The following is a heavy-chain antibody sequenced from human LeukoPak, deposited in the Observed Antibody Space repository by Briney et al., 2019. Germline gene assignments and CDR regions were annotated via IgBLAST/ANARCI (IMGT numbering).Heavy chain of an antibody. Sequence: ASVKVSCKASGYTLTELSMHWVRQAPGKGLEWMGGFDPEDGETIYAQKFQGRVTMTEDTSTDTAYMELSSLRSEDTAVYYCATQPMVRGVIEFDYWGQGTLVTVSS. V-gene: IGHV1-24*01. J-gene: IGHJ4*02. D-gene: IGHD3-10*01. CDR1: GYTLTELS. CDR3: ATQPMVRGVIEFDY. CDR2: FDPEDGET.